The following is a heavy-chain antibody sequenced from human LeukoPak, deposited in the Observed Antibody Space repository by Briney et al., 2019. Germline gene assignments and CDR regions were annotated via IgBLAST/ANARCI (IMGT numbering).Heavy chain of an antibody. CDR3: ARAVLIVVAATPYDY. CDR2: INPSGGST. CDR1: GYTFTIYY. V-gene: IGHV1-46*01. J-gene: IGHJ4*02. Sequence: ASVKVSCKASGYTFTIYYMHWVRHPPAQGLERMGIINPSGGSTSYAQKFQGRVTMIRDTSTSSVYMELRSLRSEDTAVYYCARAVLIVVAATPYDYWGQGTLVTVSS. D-gene: IGHD2-15*01.